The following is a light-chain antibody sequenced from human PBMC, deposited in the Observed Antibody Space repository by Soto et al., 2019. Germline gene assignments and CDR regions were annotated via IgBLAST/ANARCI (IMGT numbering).Light chain of an antibody. CDR3: QHYNSYSEA. CDR2: KAS. CDR1: QTISSW. V-gene: IGKV1-5*03. Sequence: IQMTQSPSTLSAFIGYRVTITCRASQTISSWLAWYQQKPGKAPKLLIYKASTLKSGVPSRFSGSGSGTEFTLTISSLQPDDFATYYCQHYNSYSEAFGQGTKVDIK. J-gene: IGKJ1*01.